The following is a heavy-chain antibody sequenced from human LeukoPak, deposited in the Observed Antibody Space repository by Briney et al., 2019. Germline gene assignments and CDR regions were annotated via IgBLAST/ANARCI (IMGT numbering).Heavy chain of an antibody. Sequence: GASVKVSCKASGYTFTSYGISWVRQAPGQGLEWIGWISAYNGNTNYAQKLQGRVTMTTDTSTSTAYMELRSLRSDDTAVYYCPRAPRSSSWANWFDPWGQGTLVTVSS. CDR2: ISAYNGNT. CDR3: PRAPRSSSWANWFDP. D-gene: IGHD6-13*01. V-gene: IGHV1-18*04. CDR1: GYTFTSYG. J-gene: IGHJ5*02.